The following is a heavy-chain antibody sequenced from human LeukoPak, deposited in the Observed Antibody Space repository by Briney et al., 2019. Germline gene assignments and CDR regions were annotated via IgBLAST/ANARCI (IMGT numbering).Heavy chain of an antibody. CDR1: GFTFSSYA. CDR3: AKCALVSRVVPAAPFDY. D-gene: IGHD2-2*01. V-gene: IGHV3-23*01. CDR2: ISGSGGST. J-gene: IGHJ4*02. Sequence: GGSLRLSCAASGFTFSSYAMSWVRQAPGKGLEWVSAISGSGGSTYYADSVKGRFTISRDNSKNTLYLQMNSLRAEDTAVYYCAKCALVSRVVPAAPFDYWGQGTLVTVSS.